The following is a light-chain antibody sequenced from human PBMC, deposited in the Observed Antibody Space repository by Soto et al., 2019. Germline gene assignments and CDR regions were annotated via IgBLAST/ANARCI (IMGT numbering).Light chain of an antibody. CDR1: SRDVGGYKS. V-gene: IGLV2-11*01. CDR3: CSYVGSYSYV. CDR2: DVS. J-gene: IGLJ1*01. Sequence: VLAQPRSVSGSPGQSVPVSYIGTSRDVGGYKSVSWYQQYPGKAPKLMIYDVSERPSGVPNRFSGSKSGNTASLTISGLQAEDEADYYCCSYVGSYSYVFGTGTKVTV.